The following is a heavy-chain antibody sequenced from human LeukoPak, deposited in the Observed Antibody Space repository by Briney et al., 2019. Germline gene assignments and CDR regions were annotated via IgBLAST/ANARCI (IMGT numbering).Heavy chain of an antibody. V-gene: IGHV4-39*01. Sequence: SETLSLTCTVSGGSISSSSYYWGWIRQPPGKGLEWIGSIYYSGSTYYNPSLKSRVTISVDTSKNQFSLKLSSVTAADTAVYYCASAPSDSWELPLLDYWGQGTLVTVSS. CDR3: ASAPSDSWELPLLDY. J-gene: IGHJ4*02. CDR1: GGSISSSSYY. D-gene: IGHD1-26*01. CDR2: IYYSGST.